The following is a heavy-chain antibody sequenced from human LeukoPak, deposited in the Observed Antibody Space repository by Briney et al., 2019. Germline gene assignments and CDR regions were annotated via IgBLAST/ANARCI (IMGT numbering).Heavy chain of an antibody. CDR3: ARDLVCSGGSCYSS. Sequence: VASVNVSCKASGGTFSIYAISWVRQAPGQGLDWMGGIIPIFGTANYAQKFRGRVTITADESTSTAYMELSSLRSEDTAVYYCARDLVCSGGSCYSSWGQGTLVTVSS. V-gene: IGHV1-69*01. CDR2: IIPIFGTA. CDR1: GGTFSIYA. J-gene: IGHJ5*02. D-gene: IGHD2-15*01.